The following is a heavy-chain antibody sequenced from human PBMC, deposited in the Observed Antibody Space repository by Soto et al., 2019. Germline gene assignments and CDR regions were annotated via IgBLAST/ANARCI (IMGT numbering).Heavy chain of an antibody. CDR1: SGDIRDGDYF. J-gene: IGHJ5*02. Sequence: VSSGDIRDGDYFSAVIRQPPGKGRERIAIIYYVGITFYNVSLESRVTIYVDMSKNLFSLKLTSVTATDTAVYFCTGHAALRAAGEGLEPWGQGTRVTVSS. D-gene: IGHD6-13*01. CDR2: IYYVGIT. V-gene: IGHV4-39*01. CDR3: TGHAALRAAGEGLEP.